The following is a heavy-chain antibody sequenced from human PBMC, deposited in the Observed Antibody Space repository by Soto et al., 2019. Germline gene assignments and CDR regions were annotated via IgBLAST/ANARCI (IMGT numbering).Heavy chain of an antibody. CDR1: GCNFSSYA. CDR2: ISGSGGST. V-gene: IGHV3-23*01. Sequence: GGSLRVSWAASGCNFSSYAMSGVGQTPGKGLEWVSAISGSGGSTYYADSVKGRFTISRDNSKNTLYLQMNSLRAEDTAVYYCAKSSGYYYGWFDPRGQGTLVTVSS. CDR3: AKSSGYYYGWFDP. J-gene: IGHJ5*02. D-gene: IGHD3-22*01.